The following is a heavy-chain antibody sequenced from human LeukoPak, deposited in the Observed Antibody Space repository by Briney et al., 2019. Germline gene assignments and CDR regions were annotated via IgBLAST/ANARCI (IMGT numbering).Heavy chain of an antibody. V-gene: IGHV4-39*01. J-gene: IGHJ5*02. CDR1: GGSISSSSYY. D-gene: IGHD2-2*01. CDR3: ARHHAGIYCSSTSCLNWFDP. CDR2: IYYSGST. Sequence: PSETLSLTCTVSGGSISSSSYYWGWIRQPPGKGLEWIGSIYYSGSTYYNPSLKSRVTISVDTSKNQFSLKLSSVTAADTAVYYCARHHAGIYCSSTSCLNWFDPWGQGTLVTVSS.